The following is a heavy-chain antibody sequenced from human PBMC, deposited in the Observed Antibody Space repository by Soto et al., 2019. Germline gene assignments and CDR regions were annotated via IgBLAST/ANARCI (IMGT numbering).Heavy chain of an antibody. CDR2: ISSNGVGT. CDR3: ARRARPDFYYMDV. Sequence: GVSLRLSCAASGFTRSGYAMDWVRQAPGKGLEYVSGISSNGVGTYYANSVQGRFTISRDNSKNTVYLQMGSLRPEDMAVYYCARRARPDFYYMDVWGKGTTVTVSS. D-gene: IGHD6-6*01. J-gene: IGHJ6*03. CDR1: GFTRSGYA. V-gene: IGHV3-64*01.